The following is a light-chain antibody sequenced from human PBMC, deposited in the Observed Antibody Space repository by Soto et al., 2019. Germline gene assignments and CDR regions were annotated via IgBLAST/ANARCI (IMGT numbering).Light chain of an antibody. V-gene: IGKV4-1*01. Sequence: DIGMTQSPDSLAVSLGERATINCKSSQSVLYSSNNKNYLAWYQQKPGQPPKLLIYWASTRESVVPDRFSGSGYGRDFTLTISSLQAEDVAVYYCQQYYSTPRTFGQGTKLEIK. CDR2: WAS. J-gene: IGKJ2*01. CDR3: QQYYSTPRT. CDR1: QSVLYSSNNKNY.